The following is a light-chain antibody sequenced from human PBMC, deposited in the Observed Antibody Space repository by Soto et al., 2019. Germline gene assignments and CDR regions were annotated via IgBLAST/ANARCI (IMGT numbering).Light chain of an antibody. CDR1: QSVGNN. CDR3: QQHDSWPRT. Sequence: EIVITQSPATLSVSPGEKVTLSCRASQSVGNNLAWCQQKPGQAPRLLIHGASTRHSGIPGRFSGSGSGTEFTLTISSLQSEDFAVYYCQQHDSWPRTFGQGTKVDIK. CDR2: GAS. V-gene: IGKV3-15*01. J-gene: IGKJ1*01.